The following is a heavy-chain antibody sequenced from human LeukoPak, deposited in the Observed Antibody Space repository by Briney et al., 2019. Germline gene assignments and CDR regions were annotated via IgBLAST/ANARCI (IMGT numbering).Heavy chain of an antibody. CDR1: GFPFSNFG. Sequence: GGSLRLSCAASGFPFSNFGMNWVRQAPGKGLEWVSYISSSSSTMSYADSVKGRFTISRDNAKNSLFLQMNSLRAEDTAVYYCARGGAARPDYWGQGTLVTVSS. D-gene: IGHD6-6*01. CDR2: ISSSSSTM. J-gene: IGHJ4*02. CDR3: ARGGAARPDY. V-gene: IGHV3-48*01.